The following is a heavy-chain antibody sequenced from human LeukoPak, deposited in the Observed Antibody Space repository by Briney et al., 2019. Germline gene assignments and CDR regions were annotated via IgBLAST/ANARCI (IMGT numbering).Heavy chain of an antibody. D-gene: IGHD2-15*01. Sequence: SETLSLTCTVSGGSISSSSYYWGWIRQPPGKGLEWIGSIYYSGSTYYNPSLKRRVTISVDTSKNQFSLKLSSVTAADTAVYYCARHPRGGPHDYWGQGTLVTVSS. CDR3: ARHPRGGPHDY. CDR1: GGSISSSSYY. V-gene: IGHV4-39*01. CDR2: IYYSGST. J-gene: IGHJ4*02.